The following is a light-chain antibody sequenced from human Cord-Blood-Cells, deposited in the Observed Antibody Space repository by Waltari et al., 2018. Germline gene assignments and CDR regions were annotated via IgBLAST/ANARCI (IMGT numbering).Light chain of an antibody. J-gene: IGKJ2*01. V-gene: IGKV3-15*01. CDR2: GAS. CDR1: QSVSSN. CDR3: QQYNNWPPYT. Sequence: EILMTQSPATLPVSPGERATPPCRASQSVSSNLAWYQQKPGQAPRLLIYGASTRATGIPARFSGSGSGTEFTLTISSLQSEDFAVYYCQQYNNWPPYTFGQGTKLEIK.